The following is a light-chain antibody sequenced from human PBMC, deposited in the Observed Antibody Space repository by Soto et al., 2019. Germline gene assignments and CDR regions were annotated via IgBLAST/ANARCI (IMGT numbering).Light chain of an antibody. CDR1: QSISDT. CDR3: QQYRNWPRT. CDR2: GAS. J-gene: IGKJ1*01. V-gene: IGKV3-15*01. Sequence: EIVMTQSPATLSVSPGGRASLSCRTSQSISDTLAWYQQKPGQAPRLLVYGASTKATDMPGRFSGRGSGTEFTLTINNLQSEDFAVYYCQQYRNWPRTFGQGTKVDIK.